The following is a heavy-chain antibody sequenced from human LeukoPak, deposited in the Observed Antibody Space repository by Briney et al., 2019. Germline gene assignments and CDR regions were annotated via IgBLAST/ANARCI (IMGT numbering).Heavy chain of an antibody. J-gene: IGHJ4*02. CDR1: GFTLSSYW. D-gene: IGHD3-9*01. CDR3: AKDSRPQLRYFDWQTDY. CDR2: ISYDGSNK. Sequence: PGGSLRLSCAASGFTLSSYWMSWVRQAPGKGLEWVAVISYDGSNKYYADSVKGRFTISRDNSKNTLYLQMNSLRAEDTAVYYCAKDSRPQLRYFDWQTDYWGQGTLVTVSS. V-gene: IGHV3-30*18.